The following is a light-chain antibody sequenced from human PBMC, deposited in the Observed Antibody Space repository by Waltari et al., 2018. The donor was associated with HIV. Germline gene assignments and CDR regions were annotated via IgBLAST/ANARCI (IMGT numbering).Light chain of an antibody. CDR1: SSNIGTNY. V-gene: IGLV1-51*01. Sequence: QSVLTQPPSVSAAPGQKVAISCSVSSSNIGTNYVSWYQHVPGSAPKLLIYDNAKRPSGTPDRFSGSKSGTSATLDITGLQTGDGADYYCGTGDRSLGGGVFGGGTKLTVL. CDR2: DNA. CDR3: GTGDRSLGGGV. J-gene: IGLJ3*02.